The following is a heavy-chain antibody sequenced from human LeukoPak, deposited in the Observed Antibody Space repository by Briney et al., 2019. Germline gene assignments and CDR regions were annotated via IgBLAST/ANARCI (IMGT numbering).Heavy chain of an antibody. CDR1: GFTFSSYS. V-gene: IGHV3-21*01. Sequence: PGGSLRLSCAASGFTFSSYSMNWVRQAPGKGLEWVSSISSSSSYIYYADSVKGRFTISRDNAKNSLYLQMNSLRVEDTAVYYCARDISTYYSFDYWGQGTQVTVSS. D-gene: IGHD2/OR15-2a*01. J-gene: IGHJ4*02. CDR2: ISSSSSYI. CDR3: ARDISTYYSFDY.